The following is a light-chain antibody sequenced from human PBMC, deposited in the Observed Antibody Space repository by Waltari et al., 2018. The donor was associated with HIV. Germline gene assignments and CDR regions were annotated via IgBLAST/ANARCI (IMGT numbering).Light chain of an antibody. CDR3: QQYYSSPYT. J-gene: IGKJ2*01. Sequence: DIVMTQSPDSLAVSLGERATINCKSSQSVLYSSNNKNYLAWYQQKPGQSPKLLIYWASNRASGVPDRFTGSGSGTDFTLTISSLQAEDVAVYYCQQYYSSPYTFGQGTKLEIK. CDR1: QSVLYSSNNKNY. V-gene: IGKV4-1*01. CDR2: WAS.